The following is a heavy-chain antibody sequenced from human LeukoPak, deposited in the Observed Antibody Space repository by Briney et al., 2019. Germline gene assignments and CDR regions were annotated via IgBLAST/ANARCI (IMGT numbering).Heavy chain of an antibody. J-gene: IGHJ5*02. V-gene: IGHV2-5*02. Sequence: SGPTLVNPTQTLTLTCTFSGFSLTPGAGGGGGMRQPPGKALEWLALISRDDDQRYSPSLKNRLTITKDTSKNQVVLTMTNMDPVDTATYYCAHTGSPHGDDWFDPWGQGTLVTVSS. CDR3: AHTGSPHGDDWFDP. CDR2: ISRDDDQ. D-gene: IGHD7-27*01. CDR1: GFSLTPGAGG.